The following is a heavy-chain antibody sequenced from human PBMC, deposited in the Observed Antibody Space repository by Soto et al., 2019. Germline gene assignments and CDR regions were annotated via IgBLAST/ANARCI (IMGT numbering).Heavy chain of an antibody. D-gene: IGHD2-2*01. CDR3: ARVVVPAGPGGMDV. CDR1: GGSISSYY. J-gene: IGHJ6*02. CDR2: IYYSGST. Sequence: SETLSLTCTVSGGSISSYYWSWIRQPPGKGLEWIGYIYYSGSTNYNPSLKSRVTISVDTSKNQFSLKLSSVTAADTAVYYCARVVVPAGPGGMDVWGQGTTVTVSS. V-gene: IGHV4-59*01.